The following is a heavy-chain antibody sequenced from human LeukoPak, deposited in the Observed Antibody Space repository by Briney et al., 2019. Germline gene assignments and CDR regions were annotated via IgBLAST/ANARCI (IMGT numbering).Heavy chain of an antibody. Sequence: PGGSLTLSCAASGFTFSTHSMNWVRQAPGQGLEWVSYINHDGNDIYYAQSVKGRFTISRDNAKNSLYLQIHTLRAEDTAVYYCAGDGTGVLPGDAFDIWSQGTMVTVSS. D-gene: IGHD1-1*01. J-gene: IGHJ3*02. V-gene: IGHV3-21*05. CDR2: INHDGNDI. CDR3: AGDGTGVLPGDAFDI. CDR1: GFTFSTHS.